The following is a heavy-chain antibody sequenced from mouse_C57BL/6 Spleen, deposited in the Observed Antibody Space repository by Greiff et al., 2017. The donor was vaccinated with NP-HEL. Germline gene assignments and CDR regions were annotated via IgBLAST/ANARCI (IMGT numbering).Heavy chain of an antibody. V-gene: IGHV1-50*01. CDR2: IDPSDSYT. J-gene: IGHJ4*01. D-gene: IGHD1-1*01. CDR1: GYTFTSYW. Sequence: QVQLQQPGAELVKPGASVKLSCKASGYTFTSYWMQWVKQRPGQGLEWIGEIDPSDSYTNYNQKFKGKATLTVDPSSSTAYMQLSSLTSEDSAVYYCARRAYYGSRDYAMDYWGQGTSVTVSS. CDR3: ARRAYYGSRDYAMDY.